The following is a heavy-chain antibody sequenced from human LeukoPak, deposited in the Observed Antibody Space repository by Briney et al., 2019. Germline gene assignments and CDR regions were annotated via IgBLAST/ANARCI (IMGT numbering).Heavy chain of an antibody. V-gene: IGHV3-48*04. CDR2: ISSSGSTI. J-gene: IGHJ4*02. CDR1: GFTFSSYS. Sequence: GGSLRLSCAASGFTFSSYSMNWVRQAPGKGLEWVSYISSSGSTIYYADSVKGRFAISRDNAKNSLYLQMNSLRAEDTDLYYCAREPYGSGRNYWGQGTLVIVSS. D-gene: IGHD3-10*01. CDR3: AREPYGSGRNY.